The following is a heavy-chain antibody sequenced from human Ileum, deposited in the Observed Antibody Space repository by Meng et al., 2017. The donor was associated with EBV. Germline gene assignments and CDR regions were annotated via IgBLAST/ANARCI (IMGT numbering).Heavy chain of an antibody. J-gene: IGHJ4*02. D-gene: IGHD3-10*01. CDR1: GDSVSGSDW. CDR2: VYHDGAT. V-gene: IGHV4-4*02. Sequence: QVQRQGAGPGLVKPSGTLSLTCAVSGDSVSGSDWWSWVSQPPGKGLEWIGEVYHDGATNYHPSLKSRVTISLDKSKNEVNLHLNSLTAADTAVYFCARSSPIVRGLDYWGQGTLVTVSS. CDR3: ARSSPIVRGLDY.